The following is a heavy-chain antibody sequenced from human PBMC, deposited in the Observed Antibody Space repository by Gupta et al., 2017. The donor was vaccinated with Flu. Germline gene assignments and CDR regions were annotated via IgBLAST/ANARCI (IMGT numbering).Heavy chain of an antibody. CDR1: GYTFTGYY. D-gene: IGHD6-13*01. V-gene: IGHV1-2*02. Sequence: QVQLVQSGAEMKKPGASVKVSCKASGYTFTGYYMHWVRQAPGQGLEWMGWINPNSGGTKDAQEFQGRITMTRDTSISTAYMELSRLRSGDTAVYYCVLAAAGVFWGQGTLVTVSA. CDR3: VLAAAGVF. CDR2: INPNSGGT. J-gene: IGHJ4*02.